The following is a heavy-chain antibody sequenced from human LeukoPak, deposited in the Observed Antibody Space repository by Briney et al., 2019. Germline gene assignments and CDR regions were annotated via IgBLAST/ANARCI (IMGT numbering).Heavy chain of an antibody. CDR1: GFTFSAYA. V-gene: IGHV3-23*01. CDR3: ARDPNSDYIGAFDM. J-gene: IGHJ3*02. D-gene: IGHD4-11*01. Sequence: PGGSLRLSCXASGFTFSAYAMMWVRQAPGKGPEWVSAIRGGGGSAFYADSVKGRFTISRDNSKYTLFLQMNSLRAEDTAVYYCARDPNSDYIGAFDMWGPGTMVTVSS. CDR2: IRGGGGSA.